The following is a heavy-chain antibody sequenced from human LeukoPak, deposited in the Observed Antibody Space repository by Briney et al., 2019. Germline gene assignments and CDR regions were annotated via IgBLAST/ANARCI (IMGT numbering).Heavy chain of an antibody. V-gene: IGHV3-21*01. J-gene: IGHJ3*02. Sequence: GGSLRLSCAASGFTFSSYAMSWVRQAPGKGLEWVSAISGSGSYIYYADSVKGRFTISRDNAKNSLYLQMNSLRAEDTAVYYCAREGSGLNDAFDIWGQGTMVTVSS. CDR1: GFTFSSYA. CDR3: AREGSGLNDAFDI. D-gene: IGHD6-19*01. CDR2: ISGSGSYI.